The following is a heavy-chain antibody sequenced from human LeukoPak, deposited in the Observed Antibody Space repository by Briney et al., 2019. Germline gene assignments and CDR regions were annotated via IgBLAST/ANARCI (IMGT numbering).Heavy chain of an antibody. CDR3: ALHYGDYYYYYMDV. CDR1: GFTSDDYG. CDR2: INWNGGST. J-gene: IGHJ6*03. Sequence: GGSPRLSCAPSGFTSDDYGMSCGRHTPGKGLGWVSGINWNGGSTGYADSVKGRFTISRDNAKNSLYLQMNSLRAEDAALYYCALHYGDYYYYYMDVWGKGTTVTVSS. D-gene: IGHD3-10*01. V-gene: IGHV3-20*04.